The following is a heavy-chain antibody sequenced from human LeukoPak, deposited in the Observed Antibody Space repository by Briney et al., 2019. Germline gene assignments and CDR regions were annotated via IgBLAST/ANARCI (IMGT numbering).Heavy chain of an antibody. D-gene: IGHD3-10*01. Sequence: ASVKVSCKASGYTFTSYGISWVRQAPGQGLERMGWISAYNGNTNYAQKLQGRVTMTTDTSTSTAYMELRSLRSDDTAVYYCARSPPITMVRGSPYYYYYMDVWGKGTTVTVSS. CDR1: GYTFTSYG. V-gene: IGHV1-18*01. J-gene: IGHJ6*03. CDR3: ARSPPITMVRGSPYYYYYMDV. CDR2: ISAYNGNT.